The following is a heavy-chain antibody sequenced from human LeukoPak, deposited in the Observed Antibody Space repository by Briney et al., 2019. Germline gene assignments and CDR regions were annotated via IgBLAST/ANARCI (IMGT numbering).Heavy chain of an antibody. CDR1: GFTVSSYN. CDR2: ISSSGYTM. D-gene: IGHD2-2*01. V-gene: IGHV3-48*02. Sequence: GGSLRLSCAASGFTVSSYNMNWVRQTPGKGLEWVSYISSSGYTMHHADSAKGRFTVSRDSAKNSLYLQMNSLRDEDAAVYFCARGCASCGHYNYYFMDVWGKGTTVTVSS. J-gene: IGHJ6*03. CDR3: ARGCASCGHYNYYFMDV.